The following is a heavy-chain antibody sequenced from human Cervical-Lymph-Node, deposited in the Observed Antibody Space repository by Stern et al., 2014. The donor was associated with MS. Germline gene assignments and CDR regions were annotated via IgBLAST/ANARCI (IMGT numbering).Heavy chain of an antibody. Sequence: VQLVESGGGVVQPGRSLNLSCAASGFTFSGYGMHWVRQAPGKGLEWLAVMWYDGVNKYYADSVKGRFTISRDTSGNTLYLQMNSLRAEDTAVYYCARDQVVMTDIHAFDIWGQGTTVFVSS. J-gene: IGHJ3*02. D-gene: IGHD2-21*02. CDR2: MWYDGVNK. CDR1: GFTFSGYG. V-gene: IGHV3-33*01. CDR3: ARDQVVMTDIHAFDI.